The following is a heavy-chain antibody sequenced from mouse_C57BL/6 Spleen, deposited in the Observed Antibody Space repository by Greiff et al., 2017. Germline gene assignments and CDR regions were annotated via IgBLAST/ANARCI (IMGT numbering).Heavy chain of an antibody. D-gene: IGHD1-1*01. CDR2: IYPSDSET. Sequence: VQLKQPGAELVRPGSSVKLSCKASGYTFTSYWMDWVKQRPGQGLERIGNIYPSDSETHYNQKFKDKATLTVDKSSSTAYMQLSSLTSEDSAVYYCARRGTTVVDYWGQGTTLTVSS. V-gene: IGHV1-61*01. J-gene: IGHJ2*01. CDR3: ARRGTTVVDY. CDR1: GYTFTSYW.